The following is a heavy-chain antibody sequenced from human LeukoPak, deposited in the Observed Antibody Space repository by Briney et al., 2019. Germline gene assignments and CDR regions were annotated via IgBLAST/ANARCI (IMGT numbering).Heavy chain of an antibody. CDR2: LFYSGST. CDR3: APVAVIRGVTYFDY. D-gene: IGHD3-10*01. V-gene: IGHV4-59*01. J-gene: IGHJ4*02. CDR1: GRSISSYY. Sequence: PSEALSLTCTVAGRSISSYYWSWIRQPPGEGLECIAYLFYSGSTDYNPSLESRVTISVDTSKNQFTLKLRSVTAADTAVYCCAPVAVIRGVTYFDYWGQGTLVTVSS.